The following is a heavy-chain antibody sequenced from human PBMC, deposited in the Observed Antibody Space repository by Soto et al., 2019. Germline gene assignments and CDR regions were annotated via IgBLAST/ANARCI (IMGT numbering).Heavy chain of an antibody. D-gene: IGHD3-22*01. Sequence: SETLSLTCTVSGDSISTYYWSWIRQPPGKGLEWIAYIYYTGNTYYNPSLKSRVTISMDTSKNQFSLKLSSVTAADTAVYYCACYYYDSSGYYYGWFDSWGQGTLVTVSS. V-gene: IGHV4-59*01. CDR2: IYYTGNT. CDR1: GDSISTYY. J-gene: IGHJ5*01. CDR3: ACYYYDSSGYYYGWFDS.